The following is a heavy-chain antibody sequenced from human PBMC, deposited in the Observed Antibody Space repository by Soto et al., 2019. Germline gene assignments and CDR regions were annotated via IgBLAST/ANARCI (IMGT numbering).Heavy chain of an antibody. D-gene: IGHD3-10*01. J-gene: IGHJ4*02. CDR1: GYAFTTYG. Sequence: VHLVQSGAEVKKPGASVKVSCKGAGYAFTTYGITWVRQAPGQGLEWMGWISAHNGNTNYAPKLQGRVTVTRDTSTSTAYMELRSLRSADTAVYSCARGRYGDYWRQGALGNVS. CDR2: ISAHNGNT. CDR3: ARGRYGDY. V-gene: IGHV1-18*01.